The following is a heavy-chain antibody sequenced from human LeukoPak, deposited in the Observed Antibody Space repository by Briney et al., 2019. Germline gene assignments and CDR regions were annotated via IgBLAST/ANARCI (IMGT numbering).Heavy chain of an antibody. D-gene: IGHD2-2*02. J-gene: IGHJ4*02. CDR3: TKARSASSSSCYNY. Sequence: QAPGKXLEGVSSISGSDTSTYYADSVKGRFTISRDNSKNTLELQMDSLRAEDTAVYYCTKARSASSSSCYNYWGQGIXVT. V-gene: IGHV3-23*01. CDR2: ISGSDTST.